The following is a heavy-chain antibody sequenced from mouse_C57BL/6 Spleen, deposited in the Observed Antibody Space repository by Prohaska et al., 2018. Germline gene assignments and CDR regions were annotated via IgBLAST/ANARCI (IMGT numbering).Heavy chain of an antibody. V-gene: IGHV1-64*01. CDR3: AGPNWDYFDY. CDR1: GYTFTSYW. Sequence: QVQLQQPGAELVKPGASVKLSCKASGYTFTSYWMHWVKRRPGQGLEWIGMIHPNSGSTNYNEKFKSKATLTVDEASSTADMQLSSRTSEDSAGYYCAGPNWDYFDYWGQGTTLTVSS. CDR2: IHPNSGST. D-gene: IGHD4-1*01. J-gene: IGHJ2*01.